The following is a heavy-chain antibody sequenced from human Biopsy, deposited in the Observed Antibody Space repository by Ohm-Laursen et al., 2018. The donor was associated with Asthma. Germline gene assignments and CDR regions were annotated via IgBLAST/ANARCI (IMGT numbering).Heavy chain of an antibody. D-gene: IGHD6-13*01. CDR3: ARQKLAAAEGPFDL. CDR2: MHKNGIG. V-gene: IGHV4-39*01. Sequence: SETLSFTCTVSNGSISSNFYYWGWIRQPPGKGLEWVGSMHKNGIGYYKSSLKSRLTISVDTSKNQFSLKVTPVTAADTAVYYCARQKLAAAEGPFDLWGQGTMVTVSS. J-gene: IGHJ3*01. CDR1: NGSISSNFYY.